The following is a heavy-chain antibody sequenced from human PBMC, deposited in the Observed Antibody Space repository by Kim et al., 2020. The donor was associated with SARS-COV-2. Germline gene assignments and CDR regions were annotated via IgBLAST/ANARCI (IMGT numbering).Heavy chain of an antibody. D-gene: IGHD6-19*01. V-gene: IGHV3-30*18. CDR3: PKVYNILAVVGTGHY. J-gene: IGHJ4*02. CDR2: ISSDGSET. Sequence: GGSLRLSCAASGFTFSNYGMHWVRQAPGKGLEWVAVISSDGSETYYADSVKGRFTISRDNSEHTLFLQMNSLRAEDTAVYYCPKVYNILAVVGTGHYWGQGTLVTVSS. CDR1: GFTFSNYG.